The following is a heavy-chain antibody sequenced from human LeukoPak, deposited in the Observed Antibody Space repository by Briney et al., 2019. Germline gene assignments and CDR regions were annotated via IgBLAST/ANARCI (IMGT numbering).Heavy chain of an antibody. CDR3: ARHGVNVVVPAARGVPYDAFDI. V-gene: IGHV4-39*01. D-gene: IGHD2-2*01. Sequence: SETLSLTCTVSGGSISSSSYYWGGIRHPPGKGLEWIGSIYYSGRTYYNASLKSRAPISVDTSKHQFSLKLSSVTAADTAVYYCARHGVNVVVPAARGVPYDAFDIWGQGTVVTVSS. CDR2: IYYSGRT. CDR1: GGSISSSSYY. J-gene: IGHJ3*02.